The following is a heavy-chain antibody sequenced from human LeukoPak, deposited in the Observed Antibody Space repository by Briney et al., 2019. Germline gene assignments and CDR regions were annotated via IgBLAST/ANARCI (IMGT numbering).Heavy chain of an antibody. V-gene: IGHV3-48*03. CDR3: VRGGYTYGYHY. D-gene: IGHD5-18*01. J-gene: IGHJ4*02. CDR1: GFTFSSYE. Sequence: GGSLRLSCAASGFTFSSYEMNWVRQAPGKGLEWVSYISSSGSTIYYADSVKGRFTISRDNAKNSLYLQMNSLRAEDTAVYYCVRGGYTYGYHYWGQGTLVTVSS. CDR2: ISSSGSTI.